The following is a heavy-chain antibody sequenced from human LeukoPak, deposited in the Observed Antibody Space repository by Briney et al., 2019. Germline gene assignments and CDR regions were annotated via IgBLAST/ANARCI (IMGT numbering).Heavy chain of an antibody. CDR3: ARSERVYGDRPLDY. V-gene: IGHV3-30-3*01. Sequence: GGSLRLSCAASGFTFSSYAMHWVRQAPGKGLEWVAVISYDGSNKYYADSVKGRFTIPRDNSKNTLYLQMNSLRAEDTAVCYCARSERVYGDRPLDYWGQGTLVTVSS. D-gene: IGHD4-17*01. CDR1: GFTFSSYA. J-gene: IGHJ4*02. CDR2: ISYDGSNK.